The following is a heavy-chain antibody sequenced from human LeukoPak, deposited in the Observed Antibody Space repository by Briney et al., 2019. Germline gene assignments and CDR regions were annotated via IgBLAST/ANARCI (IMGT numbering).Heavy chain of an antibody. J-gene: IGHJ3*02. V-gene: IGHV3-9*03. D-gene: IGHD6-19*01. CDR2: ISWNSGSI. CDR3: AKSESSGWPIDAFDI. CDR1: GFTFDDYA. Sequence: PGRSLRLSCAAPGFTFDDYAMHWVRQAPGKGLEWVSGISWNSGSIGYADSVKGRFTISRDNAKNSLYLQMNSLRAEDMALYYCAKSESSGWPIDAFDIWGQGTMVTVSS.